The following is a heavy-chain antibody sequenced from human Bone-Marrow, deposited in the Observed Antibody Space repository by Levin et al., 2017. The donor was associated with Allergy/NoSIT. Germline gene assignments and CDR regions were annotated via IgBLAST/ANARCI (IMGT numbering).Heavy chain of an antibody. V-gene: IGHV1-2*02. J-gene: IGHJ6*03. CDR2: IDPNSGGT. D-gene: IGHD5-18*01. CDR3: ARAGGGREYSYGAYYYYYMDV. CDR1: RYIFTDYY. Sequence: GESLKISCKASRYIFTDYYMHWVRQAPGQGLEWMGWIDPNSGGTNYAQKFQGRVTMTRDTSISTVYMELSRLRSDDTAVYYCARAGGGREYSYGAYYYYYMDVWAKGTTVTVSS.